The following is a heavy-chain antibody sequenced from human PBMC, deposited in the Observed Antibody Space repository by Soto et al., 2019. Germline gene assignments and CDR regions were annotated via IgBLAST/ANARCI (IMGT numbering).Heavy chain of an antibody. D-gene: IGHD5-12*01. CDR2: ISAYNGNT. CDR1: GYTFTSYA. J-gene: IGHJ4*02. Sequence: ASVKVSCKASGYTFTSYAMHWGRQAPGQRLEWMGWISAYNGNTNYAQKLQGRVTMTTDTSTSTAYMELRSLRSDDTAVYYCARNNGYESDYWGQGTLVTVSS. CDR3: ARNNGYESDY. V-gene: IGHV1-18*01.